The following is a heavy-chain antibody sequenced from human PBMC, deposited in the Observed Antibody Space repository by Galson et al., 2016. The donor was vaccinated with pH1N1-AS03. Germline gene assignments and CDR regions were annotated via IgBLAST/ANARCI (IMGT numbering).Heavy chain of an antibody. CDR1: GFSLTTRGLR. J-gene: IGHJ4*02. CDR3: ARTLSYTTTWPHFDY. Sequence: PALVKPTQTLTLTCTFSGFSLTTRGLRVSWIRQPPGKALEWLARIDWVCDKVYSTSLKTRLTLSEDTSKTQVVLTMTNMDPVDTATYYCARTLSYTTTWPHFDYWGQGTLVTVSS. V-gene: IGHV2-70*04. CDR2: IDWVCDK. D-gene: IGHD2-2*02.